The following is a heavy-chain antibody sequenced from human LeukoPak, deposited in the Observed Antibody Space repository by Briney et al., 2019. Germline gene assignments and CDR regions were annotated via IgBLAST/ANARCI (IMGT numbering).Heavy chain of an antibody. V-gene: IGHV4-59*08. CDR3: ARLVPAAGPYFDY. J-gene: IGHJ4*02. CDR2: IYYSGST. Sequence: SETLCLTCTVSGGSISSYYWSWIRKPPGKGLEWIGYIYYSGSTNYNPSLKSRVTISVDTSKNQFSLKLSSVTAADTAVYYCARLVPAAGPYFDYWGQGTLVSVSS. CDR1: GGSISSYY. D-gene: IGHD6-13*01.